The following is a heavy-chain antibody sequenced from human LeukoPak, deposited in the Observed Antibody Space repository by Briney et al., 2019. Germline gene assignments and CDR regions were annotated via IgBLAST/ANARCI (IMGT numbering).Heavy chain of an antibody. Sequence: TGGSLRLSCAASGFTFSNYGMHWVRQAPGKGLEWVAFIRYDGSNKYYADSVKGRFTISRDNSKNTLYLQMNSLRAEDTAVYYCAKAVDSSGWYGYYYYYMDVWGKGTTVTISS. D-gene: IGHD6-19*01. CDR1: GFTFSNYG. V-gene: IGHV3-30*02. CDR3: AKAVDSSGWYGYYYYYMDV. J-gene: IGHJ6*03. CDR2: IRYDGSNK.